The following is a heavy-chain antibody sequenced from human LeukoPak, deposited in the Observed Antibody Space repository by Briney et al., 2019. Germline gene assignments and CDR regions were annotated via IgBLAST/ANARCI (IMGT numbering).Heavy chain of an antibody. CDR3: ARDSSLLWFGDFDY. D-gene: IGHD3-10*01. V-gene: IGHV1-8*02. CDR2: MNPNSGHT. CDR1: GYTCTGYY. Sequence: ASVKVSCKAAGYTCTGYYMHWVRQAPGQGLEWMGWMNPNSGHTGYAQKFQGRVTMTRNNSITTAYMELSSLRSEDTAVYYCARDSSLLWFGDFDYWGQGTLVTVSS. J-gene: IGHJ4*02.